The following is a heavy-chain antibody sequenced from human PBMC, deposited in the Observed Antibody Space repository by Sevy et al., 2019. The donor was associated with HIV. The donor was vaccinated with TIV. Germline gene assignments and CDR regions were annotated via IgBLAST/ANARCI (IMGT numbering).Heavy chain of an antibody. D-gene: IGHD1-26*01. J-gene: IGHJ4*02. CDR3: ARVMYSGSYRNTYYFDY. V-gene: IGHV4-34*01. CDR1: GGSFSGYY. CDR2: INHSGST. Sequence: SETLSLTCAVYGGSFSGYYWSWIRQPPGKGLEWIGEINHSGSTNYNPSLKSRVTISVDTSKNQFSLKLSSVTAPDTAVYYCARVMYSGSYRNTYYFDYWGQGTLVTVSS.